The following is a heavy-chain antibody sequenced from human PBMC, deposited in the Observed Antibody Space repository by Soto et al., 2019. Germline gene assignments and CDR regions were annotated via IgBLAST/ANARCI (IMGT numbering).Heavy chain of an antibody. V-gene: IGHV5-51*01. CDR3: ARPPTSSGSYFDAFEI. Sequence: LGESLKISCKGSGYSFTNYWIGWVRQMPGKGLEWMGIIYPGDSDTRYSPSFQGQVTISADKSISTAYLQWSSLKASDTAMYYCARPPTSSGSYFDAFEIWGQGTLGTGS. CDR1: GYSFTNYW. CDR2: IYPGDSDT. D-gene: IGHD1-26*01. J-gene: IGHJ3*02.